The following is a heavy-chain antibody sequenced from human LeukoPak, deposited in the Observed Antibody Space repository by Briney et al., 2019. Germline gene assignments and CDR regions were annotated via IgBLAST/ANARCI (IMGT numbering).Heavy chain of an antibody. CDR2: INHSTIT. CDR1: GGSFSGYY. Sequence: SETLSLTCAPSGGSFSGYYWSWIRQTPGKVLEWIGEINHSTITNYNPSHKSRVTITVDTSKSQFSQKLTSVTAADAAVYYCARHGQERAVVTPLYYFDYWGQGTLVTVSS. D-gene: IGHD5-18*01. V-gene: IGHV4-34*01. CDR3: ARHGQERAVVTPLYYFDY. J-gene: IGHJ4*02.